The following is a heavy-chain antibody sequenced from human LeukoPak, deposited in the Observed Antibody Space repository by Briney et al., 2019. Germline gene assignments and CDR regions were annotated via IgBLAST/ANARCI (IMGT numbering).Heavy chain of an antibody. J-gene: IGHJ2*01. CDR3: ARHQGVVDL. CDR2: INRSGST. Sequence: KPSETLSLTCAVYGGSFSGFYWSWIRQPPGKGLEWIGEINRSGSTNYNPSLKSRVTISVDTSKNQFSLKLSSVTAADTAVYYCARHQGVVDLWGRGSLVTVSS. V-gene: IGHV4-34*01. D-gene: IGHD3-3*01. CDR1: GGSFSGFY.